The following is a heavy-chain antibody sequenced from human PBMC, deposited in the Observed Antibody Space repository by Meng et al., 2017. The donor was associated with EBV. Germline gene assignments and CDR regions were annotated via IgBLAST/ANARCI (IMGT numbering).Heavy chain of an antibody. V-gene: IGHV1-8*01. D-gene: IGHD2-15*01. CDR3: ARGRGVYCSGGSCYPGWFDP. CDR2: MNPNSGNT. Sequence: RLGDEVKKPGARAKVYRKAAGHTFTSYDINWVRQASGQGLEWRRWMNPNSGNTGYAQKFQGRVTMTRNTSISTAYMELSSLRSEDTAVYYCARGRGVYCSGGSCYPGWFDPWGQGTLVTVSS. J-gene: IGHJ5*02. CDR1: GHTFTSYD.